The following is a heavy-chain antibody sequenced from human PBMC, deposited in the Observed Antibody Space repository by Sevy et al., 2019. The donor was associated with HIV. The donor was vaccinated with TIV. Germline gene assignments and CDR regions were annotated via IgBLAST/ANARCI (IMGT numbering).Heavy chain of an antibody. CDR1: GFTFSSYG. J-gene: IGHJ4*02. Sequence: GGSLRLSCAASGFTFSSYGMHWVRQAPGKGLEWVVVIWYDGSNKYYADSVKGRFTISRDNSKNTLYLQMNSLRAEDTAVYYCAKGVGIAAAPMDYWGQGTLVTVSS. CDR3: AKGVGIAAAPMDY. CDR2: IWYDGSNK. D-gene: IGHD6-13*01. V-gene: IGHV3-33*06.